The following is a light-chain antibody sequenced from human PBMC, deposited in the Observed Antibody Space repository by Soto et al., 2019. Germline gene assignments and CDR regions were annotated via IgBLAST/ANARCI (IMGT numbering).Light chain of an antibody. Sequence: DVVMTQSPLSLPVTLGQAASISCRSSQGLVYGDGHTYMHWFQQRPGQSPRRLIYKVSNRDSRVPARFSGSASGTNFTLKISRGEAEDVGDSYFMQGTHWPPTFGGGTKVEIK. J-gene: IGKJ4*01. CDR2: KVS. CDR1: QGLVYGDGHTY. V-gene: IGKV2-30*01. CDR3: MQGTHWPPT.